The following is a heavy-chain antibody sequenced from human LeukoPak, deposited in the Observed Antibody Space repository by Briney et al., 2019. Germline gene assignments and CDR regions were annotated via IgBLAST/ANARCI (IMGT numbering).Heavy chain of an antibody. J-gene: IGHJ4*02. CDR3: ARDSTYSSGSRFYDRFDY. D-gene: IGHD2-15*01. CDR2: INRDGSQR. V-gene: IGHV3-7*03. CDR1: GFSLSAYW. Sequence: GGSLRLSCAASGFSLSAYWMTWVRQAPGKGLGGVANINRDGSQRNHVDSVKGRFTISRDNAKNSLYLQMDSLTAEDTAVYYCARDSTYSSGSRFYDRFDYWGQGTLVTVSS.